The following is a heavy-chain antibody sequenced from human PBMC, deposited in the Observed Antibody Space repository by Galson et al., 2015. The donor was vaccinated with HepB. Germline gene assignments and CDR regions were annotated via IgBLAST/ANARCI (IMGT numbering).Heavy chain of an antibody. Sequence: LSLTCTVSGGSISSGGYYWSWIRQHPGKGLEWIGYIYYSGSTYYNPSLKSRVTISVDTSKNQFSLKLSSVTAADTAVYYCARGITTYYDFWSGYYTPHGYFDYWGQGTLVTVSS. CDR1: GGSISSGGYY. D-gene: IGHD3-3*01. V-gene: IGHV4-31*03. J-gene: IGHJ4*02. CDR3: ARGITTYYDFWSGYYTPHGYFDY. CDR2: IYYSGST.